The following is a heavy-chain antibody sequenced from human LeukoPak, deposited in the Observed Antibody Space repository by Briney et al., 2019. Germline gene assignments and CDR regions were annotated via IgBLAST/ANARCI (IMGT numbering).Heavy chain of an antibody. CDR3: AREAYYYGSGSYLGY. CDR1: GFTFSSYG. J-gene: IGHJ4*02. Sequence: GRSLRLSCAASGFTFSSYGMHWVRQAPGKGLEWVAVIWYDGSNKYYADSVKGRFTISRDNSKNTLYLQMNSLRAEGTAVYYCAREAYYYGSGSYLGYWRQGTLVTVSS. CDR2: IWYDGSNK. V-gene: IGHV3-33*01. D-gene: IGHD3-10*01.